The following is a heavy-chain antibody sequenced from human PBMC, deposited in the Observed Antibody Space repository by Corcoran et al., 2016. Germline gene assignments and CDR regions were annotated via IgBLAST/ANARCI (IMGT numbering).Heavy chain of an antibody. D-gene: IGHD4-4*01. CDR3: TTLTTPFWYYYYGMDV. V-gene: IGHV3-15*07. CDR2: IKSKTDGGTT. Sequence: EVQLVESGGGLVKPGGSLRLSCAASGFTFSNAWMNWVRQAPGKGLEWVGRIKSKTDGGTTDYAAPVKGRFTISRDDSKNTLYLQMNSLKTEDTAVYYCTTLTTPFWYYYYGMDVWGQGTTVTVSS. J-gene: IGHJ6*02. CDR1: GFTFSNAW.